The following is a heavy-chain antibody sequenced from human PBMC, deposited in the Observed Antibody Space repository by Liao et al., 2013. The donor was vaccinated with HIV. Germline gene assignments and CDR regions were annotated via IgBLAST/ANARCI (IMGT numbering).Heavy chain of an antibody. D-gene: IGHD4-17*01. J-gene: IGHJ4*02. CDR2: ITESGGT. CDR1: GGPFRHSY. V-gene: IGHV4-34*01. CDR3: ARGLTVTSEGVFDS. Sequence: QVELHQWGAGLLKPSETLSLTCAIYGGPFRHSYWTWLRQPPGKALQWIGEITESGGTSYNPSLKGRVTLSIDMSKNQFSLRVRSVTAADTAVYYCARGLTVTSEGVFDSWGPGNLVTVSS.